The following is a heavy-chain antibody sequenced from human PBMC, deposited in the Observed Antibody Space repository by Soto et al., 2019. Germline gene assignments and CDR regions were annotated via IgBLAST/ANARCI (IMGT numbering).Heavy chain of an antibody. CDR2: IYSGGST. J-gene: IGHJ6*02. D-gene: IGHD2-8*02. V-gene: IGHV3-53*01. CDR1: GFTVSSNY. CDR3: ARDTGGTPAGGMDV. Sequence: GGSLRLSCAASGFTVSSNYMSWVRQAPGKGLEGVSVIYSGGSTYYADSVKGRFTISRDNSKNTLYLQMNSLRAEDTAVYYCARDTGGTPAGGMDVWGQGTTVTVSS.